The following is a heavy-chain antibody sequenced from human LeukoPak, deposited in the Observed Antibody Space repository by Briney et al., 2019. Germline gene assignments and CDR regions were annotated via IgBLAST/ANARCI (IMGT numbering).Heavy chain of an antibody. CDR3: ASGVGYSYGPTFDY. CDR1: GYTFTSYG. D-gene: IGHD5-18*01. J-gene: IGHJ4*02. CDR2: ISAYNGNT. V-gene: IGHV1-18*01. Sequence: ASVKVSCTASGYTFTSYGISWVQQAPGQGLEWMGWISAYNGNTNYAQKLQGRVTMTTDTSTSTAYMELRSLRSDDTAVYYCASGVGYSYGPTFDYWGQGTLVTVSS.